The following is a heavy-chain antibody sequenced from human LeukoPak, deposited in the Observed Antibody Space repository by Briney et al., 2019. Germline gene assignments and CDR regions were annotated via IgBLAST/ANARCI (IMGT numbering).Heavy chain of an antibody. CDR3: ARFLGGWYQDY. Sequence: SETLSLTCTVSGGSISSYYWSWIGQPPGKGLEWIGYIYYSGSTNYNPSLKSRVTISVDTSKNQFSLKLSSVTAADTAVYYCARFLGGWYQDYWGQGTLVSVSS. D-gene: IGHD6-19*01. J-gene: IGHJ4*02. CDR2: IYYSGST. CDR1: GGSISSYY. V-gene: IGHV4-59*12.